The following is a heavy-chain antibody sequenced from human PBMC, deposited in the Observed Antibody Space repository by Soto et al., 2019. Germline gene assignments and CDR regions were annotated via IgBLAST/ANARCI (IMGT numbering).Heavy chain of an antibody. Sequence: GASVKVSCKASGYTFTGNYIHWVRQAPGQGLEWMGWVNPDNGGTTSAQKFQGRVTMTRDTSVTTAYMELSRLTSDDTAVYYCARDPRPPSGWLGFWEYGMDVWGQGTTVTAP. D-gene: IGHD3-3*01. V-gene: IGHV1-2*02. CDR2: VNPDNGGT. CDR1: GYTFTGNY. J-gene: IGHJ6*02. CDR3: ARDPRPPSGWLGFWEYGMDV.